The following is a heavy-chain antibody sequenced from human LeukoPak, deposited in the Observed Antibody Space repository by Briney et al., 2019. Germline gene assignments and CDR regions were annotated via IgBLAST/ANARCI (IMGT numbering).Heavy chain of an antibody. CDR2: MNPNSGNT. D-gene: IGHD2-15*01. J-gene: IGHJ6*03. CDR3: ARGRGYCSGSNCYNPFYYYYMDV. Sequence: ASVKVSCKASGYTFSSYDINWVRQATGQGLEWMGWMNPNSGNTGYAQKFQGRVTITRNTSMSTAYMELSSLRSEDTAVYYCARGRGYCSGSNCYNPFYYYYMDVWGKGTTVTVS. V-gene: IGHV1-8*03. CDR1: GYTFSSYD.